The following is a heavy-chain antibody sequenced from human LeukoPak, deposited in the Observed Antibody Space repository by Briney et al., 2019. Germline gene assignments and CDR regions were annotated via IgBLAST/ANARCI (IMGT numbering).Heavy chain of an antibody. J-gene: IGHJ4*02. CDR1: GGSFSGYF. CDR2: ISHGGRT. Sequence: SETLSLTCAVYGGSFSGYFWDWIRQPPGKGLEWIGEISHGGRTTYNPSLKSRVTISGDTSKNQFSLKLSSVTAADTAVYYCARGDLATDWGQGTLVTVSS. V-gene: IGHV4-34*01. CDR3: ARGDLATD.